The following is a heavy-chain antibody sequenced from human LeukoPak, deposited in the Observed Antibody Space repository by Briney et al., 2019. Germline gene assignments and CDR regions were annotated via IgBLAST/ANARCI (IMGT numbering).Heavy chain of an antibody. D-gene: IGHD6-19*01. V-gene: IGHV3-33*06. CDR1: GFTFSSYG. CDR3: AKGPPADDAVDQGNFDY. CDR2: IWYDGSNK. Sequence: PGRSLRLSCAASGFTFSSYGMYWVRQAPGKGLEWVAVIWYDGSNKYYADSVKGRFTISRGNSKNTLYLQMNSLRVEDTAVYYCAKGPPADDAVDQGNFDYWGQGTLVTVSS. J-gene: IGHJ4*02.